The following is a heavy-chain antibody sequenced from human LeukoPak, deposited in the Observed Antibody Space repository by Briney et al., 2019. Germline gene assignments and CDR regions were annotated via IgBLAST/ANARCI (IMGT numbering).Heavy chain of an antibody. CDR3: ARGLTGILATRFDY. Sequence: SETLSLTCAVYGGSFSGYYWSWIRQPPGKGLEWIGEINHSGSTNYNPSLKSRVTISVDTSKNQFSLKLSSVTAADTAVYYCARGLTGILATRFDYWGQGTLVTVSS. J-gene: IGHJ4*02. CDR2: INHSGST. CDR1: GGSFSGYY. D-gene: IGHD3-9*01. V-gene: IGHV4-34*01.